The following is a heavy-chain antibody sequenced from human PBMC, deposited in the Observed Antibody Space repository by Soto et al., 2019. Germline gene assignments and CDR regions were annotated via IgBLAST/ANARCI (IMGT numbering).Heavy chain of an antibody. V-gene: IGHV1-69*13. Sequence: SVKVSCKASGGTFSSYAISWVRQAPGQGLEWMGGIIPIFGTANYAQKFQGRVTITADESTSTAYMELSSLRSEDMAVYYCARGGVVPVAMYNWFDPWGQGTLVTVSS. J-gene: IGHJ5*02. CDR1: GGTFSSYA. CDR2: IIPIFGTA. CDR3: ARGGVVPVAMYNWFDP. D-gene: IGHD2-2*01.